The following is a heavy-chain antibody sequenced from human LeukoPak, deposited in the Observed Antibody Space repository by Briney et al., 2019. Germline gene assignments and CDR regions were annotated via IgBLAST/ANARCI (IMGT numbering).Heavy chain of an antibody. CDR2: ISSSSSYI. J-gene: IGHJ3*02. CDR1: GFTFSSYS. CDR3: ARAGRADGDYDVRAFDI. V-gene: IGHV3-21*01. Sequence: GGSLRLSCAASGFTFSSYSMNWVRQAPGKGLEWVSSISSSSSYIYYADSVKGRFTISRDNSKNTLYLQMNSLRAEDTAVYYCARAGRADGDYDVRAFDIWGQGTMVTVSS. D-gene: IGHD4-17*01.